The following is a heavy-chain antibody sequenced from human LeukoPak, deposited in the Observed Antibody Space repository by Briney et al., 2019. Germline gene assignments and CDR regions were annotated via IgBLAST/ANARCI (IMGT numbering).Heavy chain of an antibody. V-gene: IGHV1-69*06. CDR3: ASSGYNGYDPPY. J-gene: IGHJ4*02. CDR1: GGTFSSYA. CDR2: IIPIFGTA. Sequence: SVKVSCKASGGTFSSYAISWVRQAPGQGLEWMGRIIPIFGTANYAQKFQGRVTITADKSTSTAYMELSSLRSEDTAVYYCASSGYNGYDPPYWGQGTLVTVSS. D-gene: IGHD5-12*01.